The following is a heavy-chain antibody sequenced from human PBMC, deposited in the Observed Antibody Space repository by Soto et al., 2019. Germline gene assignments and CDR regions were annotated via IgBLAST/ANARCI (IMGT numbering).Heavy chain of an antibody. CDR2: IYPGDSDT. CDR3: ARGAQRMTTVTTADY. D-gene: IGHD4-4*01. CDR1: GYSFTSYW. Sequence: GESLKISCKGSGYSFTSYWIGWVRQMPGKGLEWMGIIYPGDSDTRYSPSFQGQVTISADKSISTAYLQWSSLKASDTAVYYCARGAQRMTTVTTADYWGQGTLVTVSS. V-gene: IGHV5-51*01. J-gene: IGHJ4*02.